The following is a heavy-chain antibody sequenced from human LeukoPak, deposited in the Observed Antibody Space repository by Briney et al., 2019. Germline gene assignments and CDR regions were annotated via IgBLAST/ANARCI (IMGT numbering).Heavy chain of an antibody. CDR3: VRLDYSNFFDY. CDR1: GDSITNSNCY. J-gene: IGHJ4*02. CDR2: IYYSGSS. V-gene: IGHV4-39*07. Sequence: SETLSLTCTVSGDSITNSNCYWGWDRQPPGRGLEWIASIYYSGSSYYSPSLKSRVTMSVDTSKNQFSLKLSSVTAADTAIYYCVRLDYSNFFDYWGQGNLVTVSS. D-gene: IGHD4-11*01.